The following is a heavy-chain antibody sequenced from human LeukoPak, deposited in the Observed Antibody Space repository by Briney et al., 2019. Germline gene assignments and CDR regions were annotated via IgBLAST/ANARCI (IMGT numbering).Heavy chain of an antibody. D-gene: IGHD2-2*01. CDR1: GGSISSYY. V-gene: IGHV4-4*07. J-gene: IGHJ5*02. CDR3: ARDRGIVVVPAERHWFDP. CDR2: IYTSGST. Sequence: SESLSLTCTVSGGSISSYYWSWIRQPAGKGLEWIGRIYTSGSTNYNPSLKSRVTMSVDTSKNQFSLKLSSVTAADTAVYYCARDRGIVVVPAERHWFDPWGQGTLVTVSS.